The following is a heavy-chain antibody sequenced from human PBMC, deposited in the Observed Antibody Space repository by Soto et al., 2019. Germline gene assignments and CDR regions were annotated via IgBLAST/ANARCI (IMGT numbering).Heavy chain of an antibody. CDR1: GYNFFDHY. V-gene: IGHV1-2*02. CDR3: ARAPLIICHITNSGEASPWVLDY. J-gene: IGHJ4*01. Sequence: ASVKVSCKASGYNFFDHYINWLRQTPGKGFEWMGYIDAQKGGAGRSQNFKYRVIMNSETAMTTVFMQLNNLRSDEADLYYCARAPLIICHITNSGEASPWVLDYYAHGTPVTFSS. CDR2: IDAQKGGA. D-gene: IGHD3-3*01.